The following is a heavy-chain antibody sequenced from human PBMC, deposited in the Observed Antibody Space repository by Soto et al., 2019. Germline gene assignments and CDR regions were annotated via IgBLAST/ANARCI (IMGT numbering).Heavy chain of an antibody. CDR1: GDSISSRSYY. CDR3: ASRDPGTSVDY. J-gene: IGHJ4*02. V-gene: IGHV4-39*01. D-gene: IGHD1-7*01. CDR2: IYYSGST. Sequence: ASETLSLTCTVTGDSISSRSYYWGWIRQPPGKGLEWIGSIYYSGSTYNNPSLRSRVSMSIDTSKDQFSLKLKSVTAADTAVYYCASRDPGTSVDYWGQGTLVTVSS.